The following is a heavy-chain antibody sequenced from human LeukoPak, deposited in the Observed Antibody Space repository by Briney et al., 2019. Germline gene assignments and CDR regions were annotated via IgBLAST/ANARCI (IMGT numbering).Heavy chain of an antibody. D-gene: IGHD3-16*01. CDR1: GFTFSSYW. J-gene: IGHJ3*01. CDR2: ITQDGSET. CDR3: AREKDNWGIDAFDF. Sequence: GGSLRLSCAASGFTFSSYWMTWVRQAPEKGLEWVANITQDGSETYYVDSVKGRFTISRDNAKNSLCLHMNSLRVEDSAVYYCAREKDNWGIDAFDFWGQGTMVTVSS. V-gene: IGHV3-7*01.